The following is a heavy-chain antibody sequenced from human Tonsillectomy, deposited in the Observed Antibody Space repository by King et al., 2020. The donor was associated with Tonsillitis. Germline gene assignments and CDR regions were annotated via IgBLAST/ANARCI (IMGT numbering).Heavy chain of an antibody. J-gene: IGHJ3*02. CDR1: GGSFSGYY. CDR3: ARVEWTYYYESSGPDAFDS. Sequence: VQLQQWGAGLLKPSETLSLTCAVFGGSFSGYYWSWIRQPPGKGLEWIGEINRSGSPSYTPSLKSRVTISVDTSKNHFSLKLSSVTAADTAVYYCARVEWTYYYESSGPDAFDSGGQGTMV. CDR2: INRSGSP. D-gene: IGHD3-22*01. V-gene: IGHV4-34*01.